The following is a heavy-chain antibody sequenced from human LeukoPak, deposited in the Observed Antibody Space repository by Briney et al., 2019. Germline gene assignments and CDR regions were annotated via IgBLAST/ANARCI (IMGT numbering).Heavy chain of an antibody. D-gene: IGHD6-19*01. CDR2: IYYSGST. J-gene: IGHJ4*02. V-gene: IGHV4-59*01. Sequence: SETLSLTCTVSGGSTSSYYWSWIRQPPGKGLEWIGYIYYSGSTNYNPSLKSRVTISVDTSKNQFSLKLSSVTAADTAVYYRAREGGAVAGIDYWGQGTLVTVSS. CDR3: AREGGAVAGIDY. CDR1: GGSTSSYY.